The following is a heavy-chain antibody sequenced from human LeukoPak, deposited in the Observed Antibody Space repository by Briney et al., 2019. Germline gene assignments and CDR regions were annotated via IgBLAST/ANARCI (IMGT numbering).Heavy chain of an antibody. J-gene: IGHJ4*02. CDR2: ISWNSGSI. CDR1: GFTFDDYA. V-gene: IGHV3-9*01. Sequence: PGGSLRLSCAASGFTFDDYAMHWVRQAPGKGLEWVSGISWNSGSIGYADSVKGRFTISRDNAKNSLYLQMNSLRAEDTALYYCAKDISGRGIVGATNDYWGQGTLVTVSS. CDR3: AKDISGRGIVGATNDY. D-gene: IGHD1-26*01.